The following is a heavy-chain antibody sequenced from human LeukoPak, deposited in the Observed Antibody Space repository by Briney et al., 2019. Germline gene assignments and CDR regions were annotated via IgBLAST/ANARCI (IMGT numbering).Heavy chain of an antibody. Sequence: SVNVSCKASGGTFSSYAISWVRQAPGQGLEWMGGIIPIFGTANYAQKFQGRVTITADESTSTAYMELGSLRSEDTAVYYCASGIAVAAGDDYWGQGTLVTVSS. J-gene: IGHJ4*02. D-gene: IGHD6-19*01. V-gene: IGHV1-69*13. CDR1: GGTFSSYA. CDR3: ASGIAVAAGDDY. CDR2: IIPIFGTA.